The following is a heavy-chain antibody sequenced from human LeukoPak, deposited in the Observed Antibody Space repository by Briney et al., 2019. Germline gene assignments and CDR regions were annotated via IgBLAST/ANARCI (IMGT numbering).Heavy chain of an antibody. V-gene: IGHV3-48*01. CDR2: ISSSSSTI. J-gene: IGHJ4*02. Sequence: GGSLRLSCAASGFTFSSYSMNWVRRAPGKGLEWVSYISSSSSTIYYADSVKGRFTISRDNTKNSLYLQMNSLRAEDTAVYYCASVRFLDRDYWGQGTLVTVSS. CDR3: ASVRFLDRDY. CDR1: GFTFSSYS. D-gene: IGHD3-3*01.